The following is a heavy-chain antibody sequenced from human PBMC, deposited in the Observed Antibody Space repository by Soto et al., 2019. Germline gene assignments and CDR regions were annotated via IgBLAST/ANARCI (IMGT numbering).Heavy chain of an antibody. J-gene: IGHJ4*02. V-gene: IGHV4-39*07. CDR2: IHHSGST. Sequence: SETLSLTCTVSGGSISSGGYYWSWVRQPPGKGLEWIGEIHHSGSTNKNPSLKSRVTMSVDKSKNQFSLNLNSVTAADTAVYYCARSFGWYAIDQWGQGTLVTVSS. CDR3: ARSFGWYAIDQ. CDR1: GGSISSGGYY. D-gene: IGHD6-19*01.